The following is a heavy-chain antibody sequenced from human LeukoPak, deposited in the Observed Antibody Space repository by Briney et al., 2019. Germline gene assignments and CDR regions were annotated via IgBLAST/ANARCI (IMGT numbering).Heavy chain of an antibody. V-gene: IGHV3-48*04. D-gene: IGHD4-11*01. CDR3: AREPYDYSDYLDYFDY. CDR2: ISSSSSTI. Sequence: GGSLRLSCAASGFTFSSYSMNWVRQAPGKGLEWVSYISSSSSTIYYADSVKGRFTISRDNAKNSLYLQMNSLRAEDTAVYYCAREPYDYSDYLDYFDYWGQGTLVTVSS. CDR1: GFTFSSYS. J-gene: IGHJ4*02.